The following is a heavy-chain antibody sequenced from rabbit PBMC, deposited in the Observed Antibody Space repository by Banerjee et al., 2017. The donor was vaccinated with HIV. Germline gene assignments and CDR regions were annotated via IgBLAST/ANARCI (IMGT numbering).Heavy chain of an antibody. Sequence: QLVESGGGLVQPGGSLTLSCKAPGFDFSSYYMSWVRQAPGKGLEWIGIIYGGKGSTDYASWVNGRFTISSDNAQNTVDLQMNSLTAADTATYFCARDGFGTGPDYDLWGQGTLVTVS. V-gene: IGHV1S7*01. D-gene: IGHD7-1*01. CDR1: GFDFSSYY. CDR2: IYGGKGST. CDR3: ARDGFGTGPDYDL. J-gene: IGHJ3*01.